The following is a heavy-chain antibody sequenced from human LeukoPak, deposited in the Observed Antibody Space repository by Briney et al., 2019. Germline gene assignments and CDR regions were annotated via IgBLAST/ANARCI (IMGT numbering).Heavy chain of an antibody. CDR3: ARGAHYHDSSEGYDY. J-gene: IGHJ4*02. CDR2: ITPNSGGT. V-gene: IGHV1-2*02. Sequence: GASVNVSCKASVDTFTPYYMHWVRQAPGQGLEWMGWITPNSGGTNYEQKFQGRVTMTRDTSISTAYMELSRLRSHDTAVYYCARGAHYHDSSEGYDYWGQGTLVTVSS. D-gene: IGHD3-22*01. CDR1: VDTFTPYY.